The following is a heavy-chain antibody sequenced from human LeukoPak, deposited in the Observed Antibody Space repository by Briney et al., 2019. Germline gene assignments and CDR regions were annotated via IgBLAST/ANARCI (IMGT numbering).Heavy chain of an antibody. J-gene: IGHJ4*02. V-gene: IGHV3-30*02. D-gene: IGHD6-13*01. CDR3: AKDFEYSSSWYGFDY. Sequence: TAGSLSLSCAASGFTFSSDGMHWVRQAPGKGLEWVAFIWNDGSIKYYADSVKGRFTISRDNSKNTLYLQMNSLRAEDTAVYYCAKDFEYSSSWYGFDYWGEGTLVTVSS. CDR2: IWNDGSIK. CDR1: GFTFSSDG.